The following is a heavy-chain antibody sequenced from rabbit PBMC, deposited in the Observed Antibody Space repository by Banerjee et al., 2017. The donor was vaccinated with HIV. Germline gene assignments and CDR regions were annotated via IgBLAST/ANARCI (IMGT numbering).Heavy chain of an antibody. CDR1: GFSFNNKYV. CDR2: IYTGDGNT. CDR3: ARGRTGSGWNFGL. J-gene: IGHJ6*01. D-gene: IGHD8-1*01. Sequence: QEQLEESGGDLVKPEGSLTITCTASGFSFNNKYVMCWVRQAPGKGLEWIACIYTGDGNTHYASWAKGRFTISKTSSTVDLKMTSLTAADTATYFCARGRTGSGWNFGLWGPGTLVTVS. V-gene: IGHV1S45*01.